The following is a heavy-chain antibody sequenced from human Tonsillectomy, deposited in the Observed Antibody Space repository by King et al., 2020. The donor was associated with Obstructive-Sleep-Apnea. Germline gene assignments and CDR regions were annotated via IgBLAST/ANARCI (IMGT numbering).Heavy chain of an antibody. CDR3: ARNPGGEYGGVFDS. D-gene: IGHD3-16*01. Sequence: VQLVESGGGVVQPGRSLRLSCVASGFTFSSYPMHWVRQGPGKGLEWVAVLSYDGSNKYYADSVKGRFTISRDNSKNTRYLQMNSLRSEDTAVYYCARNPGGEYGGVFDSWGQGTLVTVSS. J-gene: IGHJ4*02. CDR1: GFTFSSYP. V-gene: IGHV3-30*04. CDR2: LSYDGSNK.